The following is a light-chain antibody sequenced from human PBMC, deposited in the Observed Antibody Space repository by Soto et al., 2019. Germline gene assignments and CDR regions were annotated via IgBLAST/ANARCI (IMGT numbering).Light chain of an antibody. CDR3: QKYNSYSKK. J-gene: IGKJ1*01. Sequence: DIQITHSPSTLSASVGDSVTITFLASQSISSYLNWYQQKPGKAPKLMIYDASSLESGVPSRFSGSGSGTEFTLTISSLQPDDFATYYCQKYNSYSKKFGQGTKVDIK. CDR1: QSISSY. V-gene: IGKV1-5*01. CDR2: DAS.